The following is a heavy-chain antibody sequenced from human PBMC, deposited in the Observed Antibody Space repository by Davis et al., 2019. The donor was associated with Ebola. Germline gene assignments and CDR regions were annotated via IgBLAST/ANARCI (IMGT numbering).Heavy chain of an antibody. J-gene: IGHJ6*02. CDR1: GYTFTSYG. D-gene: IGHD1-7*01. CDR3: AREYVGTTYLIYYYYYGMDV. V-gene: IGHV1-18*01. Sequence: ASVKVSCKASGYTFTSYGISWVRQAPGQGLEWMGWISAYNGNTNYAQKLQGRVTMTTDTSTSTAYMELRSLRSDDTAVYYCAREYVGTTYLIYYYYYGMDVWGQGTTVTVSS. CDR2: ISAYNGNT.